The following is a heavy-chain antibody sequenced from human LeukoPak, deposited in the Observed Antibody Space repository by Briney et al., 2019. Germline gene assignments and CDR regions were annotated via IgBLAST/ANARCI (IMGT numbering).Heavy chain of an antibody. Sequence: GGSLRVSCAASGFTVSSNYMSWVRQAPGKGLEWVSVIYSGGSTYYADSVKGRFTISRDNSKNTLYLQMNSLRAEDTAVYYCARFYGSVLGFDPWGQGTLVTVSS. V-gene: IGHV3-66*02. CDR2: IYSGGST. D-gene: IGHD3-10*01. CDR1: GFTVSSNY. CDR3: ARFYGSVLGFDP. J-gene: IGHJ5*02.